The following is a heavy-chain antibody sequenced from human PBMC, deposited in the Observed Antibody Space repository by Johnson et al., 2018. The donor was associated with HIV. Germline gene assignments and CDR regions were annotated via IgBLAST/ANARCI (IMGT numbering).Heavy chain of an antibody. D-gene: IGHD3-10*01. CDR2: INGDGSRT. CDR1: GFTVSSNY. J-gene: IGHJ3*02. Sequence: EVQLVESGGGLVQPGGSLRLSCAVSGFTVSSNYMSWVRQAPGKGLVWVSRINGDGSRTSYADSVTGRFTISRENAKNSLYLQMNSLRAEDTALYYCARDRITMVRGVTEDAFDIWGQGTMVTVAS. V-gene: IGHV3-74*01. CDR3: ARDRITMVRGVTEDAFDI.